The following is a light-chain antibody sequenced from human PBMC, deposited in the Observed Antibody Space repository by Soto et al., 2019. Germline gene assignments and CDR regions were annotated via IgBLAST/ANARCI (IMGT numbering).Light chain of an antibody. CDR2: EAL. CDR1: RSISTY. J-gene: IGKJ4*02. CDR3: QQRNNWPHT. V-gene: IGKV3-11*01. Sequence: ETVLTQSPATLSLSPGERATLSCRASRSISTYLAWYQQKPGQAPRLLIYEALNRATGIPARFSGSGSGTDFTLTISSLEPEDFEVYYCQQRNNWPHTFGGGTKVEIK.